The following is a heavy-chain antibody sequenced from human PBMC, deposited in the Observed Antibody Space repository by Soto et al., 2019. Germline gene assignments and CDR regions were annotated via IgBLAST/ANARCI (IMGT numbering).Heavy chain of an antibody. CDR3: ATSYCSGGSCASALYYYYYYGMDV. D-gene: IGHD2-15*01. J-gene: IGHJ6*02. CDR1: GGTFSSYA. CDR2: IIPIFGTA. V-gene: IGHV1-69*01. Sequence: QVQLVQSGAEVKKPGSSVKVSCKASGGTFSSYAISWVRQAPGQGLEWMGGIIPIFGTANYAQKFQGRVTITADESTSTAYMELSSLRSEDTAVDYCATSYCSGGSCASALYYYYYYGMDVWGQGTTVTVSS.